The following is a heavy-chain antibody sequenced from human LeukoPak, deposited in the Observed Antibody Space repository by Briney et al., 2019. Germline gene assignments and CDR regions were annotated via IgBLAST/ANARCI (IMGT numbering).Heavy chain of an antibody. CDR1: GGSFSGYY. Sequence: PSETLSLTCAVYGGSFSGYYWSWIRQPPGKGLEWIGEINHSGSTNYNPSLKSRVTISVDTSKNQFSLKLSSVTAADTAVYYCARSWFGESHDYWGQGTLVTVSS. D-gene: IGHD3-10*01. CDR2: INHSGST. V-gene: IGHV4-34*01. CDR3: ARSWFGESHDY. J-gene: IGHJ4*02.